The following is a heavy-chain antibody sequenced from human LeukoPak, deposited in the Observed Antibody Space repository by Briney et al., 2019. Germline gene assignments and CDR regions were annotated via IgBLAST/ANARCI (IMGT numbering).Heavy chain of an antibody. CDR1: GFTFSSYW. J-gene: IGHJ4*02. CDR3: ARGTYTSGYLYFDF. CDR2: INHRGTT. Sequence: GSLRLSCAASGFTFSSYWMSWVRQPPGKGLEWIGEINHRGTTNYNPSLKSRVTISVDTSKKQISLKLSSVTAADTAVFYCARGTYTSGYLYFDFWGQGTLVTVSS. V-gene: IGHV4-34*01. D-gene: IGHD6-19*01.